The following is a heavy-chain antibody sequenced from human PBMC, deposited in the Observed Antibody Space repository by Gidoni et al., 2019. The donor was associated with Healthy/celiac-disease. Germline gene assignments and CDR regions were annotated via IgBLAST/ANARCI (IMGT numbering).Heavy chain of an antibody. V-gene: IGHV3-23*01. D-gene: IGHD2-15*01. CDR2: ISGSGVST. CDR1: GCTFSSYA. J-gene: IGHJ4*02. CDR3: AKTKRYCSGGSCYYYFDY. Sequence: EVQLLESGGGLVQPGGSLRLSCAASGCTFSSYARCWVRQAPGKGLGWVSAISGSGVSTYYADSGKGRFTISRDNSKNTLYLQMNSLRAEDTAVYYCAKTKRYCSGGSCYYYFDYWGQGTLVTVSS.